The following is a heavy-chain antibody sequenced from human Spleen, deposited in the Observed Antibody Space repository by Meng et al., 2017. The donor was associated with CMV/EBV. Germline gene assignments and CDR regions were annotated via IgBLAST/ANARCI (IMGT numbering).Heavy chain of an antibody. Sequence: GGSLRLSCAASGFTLSSNYMSWVRQAPGKGLEWVSVIYTGGGTYYPDSVKGRFTISRDNSENTLYLHMNSLRADDTAVYYCAKLATADYFDTWGQGTPVTVSS. D-gene: IGHD1-26*01. CDR1: GFTLSSNY. CDR2: IYTGGGT. CDR3: AKLATADYFDT. J-gene: IGHJ4*02. V-gene: IGHV3-53*01.